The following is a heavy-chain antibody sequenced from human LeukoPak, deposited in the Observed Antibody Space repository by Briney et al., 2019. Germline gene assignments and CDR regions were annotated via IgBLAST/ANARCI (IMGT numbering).Heavy chain of an antibody. V-gene: IGHV1-2*02. Sequence: GASVTVSCKASGCTFTGYYMHWVRQAPGQGLEWMGWINPNSGGTNYAQKFQGRVTMTRDTSITTAYMEPSRLRSDDTAVYYCARGKSSGWKIDYWGQGTLVTVSS. CDR1: GCTFTGYY. CDR2: INPNSGGT. CDR3: ARGKSSGWKIDY. D-gene: IGHD6-19*01. J-gene: IGHJ4*02.